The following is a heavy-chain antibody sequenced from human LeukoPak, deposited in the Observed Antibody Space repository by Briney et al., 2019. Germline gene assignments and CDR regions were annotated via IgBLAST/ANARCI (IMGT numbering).Heavy chain of an antibody. J-gene: IGHJ4*02. CDR2: ISGSGDNT. D-gene: IGHD3-3*01. V-gene: IGHV3-23*01. CDR3: LKETTIFGVVTPQNYFDY. CDR1: GFTFSSYA. Sequence: PGGSLRLPCAASGFTFSSYAMSWVRQAPGKGLGWVSSISGSGDNTNYADSVKGRFTISRDNSKNTLYLQMNSLRAEDTGVYYCLKETTIFGVVTPQNYFDYWGQGTLVTVSS.